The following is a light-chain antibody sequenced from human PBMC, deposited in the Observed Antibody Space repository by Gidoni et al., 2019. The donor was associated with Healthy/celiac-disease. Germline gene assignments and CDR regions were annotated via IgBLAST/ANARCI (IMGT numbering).Light chain of an antibody. Sequence: DIQMTQSTSTLSASVGDRVTITCRASQSIRSWLAWSQQKPGKAPKLLIYDASSLESGVPSRFGGSGSGTEFTLTISSLQPDDFATYYCQQYNIYSPETFGQGTKVEIK. CDR1: QSIRSW. V-gene: IGKV1-5*01. J-gene: IGKJ1*01. CDR2: DAS. CDR3: QQYNIYSPET.